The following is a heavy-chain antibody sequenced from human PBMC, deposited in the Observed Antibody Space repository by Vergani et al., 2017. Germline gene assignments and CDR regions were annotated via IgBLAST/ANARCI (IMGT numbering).Heavy chain of an antibody. CDR1: GGSIGSGNFY. J-gene: IGHJ3*02. V-gene: IGHV4-61*02. CDR3: ARDAGYCSNASCYLAAFYI. Sequence: QVQLQESGPGLVKASQTLSLICTVSGGSIGSGNFYWSWIRQPAGKGLEWIGRIYTSGSTNYNPSLKSRVTISVDTSKNQFSPKLSSVTAADTAMYYCARDAGYCSNASCYLAAFYIWGQGTLVTVSS. CDR2: IYTSGST. D-gene: IGHD2-2*01.